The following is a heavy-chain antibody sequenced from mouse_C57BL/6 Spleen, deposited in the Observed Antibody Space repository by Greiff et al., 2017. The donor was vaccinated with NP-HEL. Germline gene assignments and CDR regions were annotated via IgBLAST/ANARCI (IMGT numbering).Heavy chain of an antibody. CDR1: GFTFSDYY. J-gene: IGHJ2*01. V-gene: IGHV5-12*01. Sequence: EVMLVESGGGLVQPGGSLKLSCAASGFTFSDYYMYWVRQTPEKRLEWVAYISNGGGSTYYPDTVTGRFTISRDNAKNTLYLQMSRLKSEDTAMYYCARHTTEGYFDYWGQGTTLTVSS. CDR3: ARHTTEGYFDY. CDR2: ISNGGGST.